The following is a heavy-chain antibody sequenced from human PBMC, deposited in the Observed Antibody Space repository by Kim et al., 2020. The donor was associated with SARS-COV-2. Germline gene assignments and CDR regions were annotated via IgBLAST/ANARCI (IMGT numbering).Heavy chain of an antibody. V-gene: IGHV1-8*01. CDR2: VNPNSGNT. CDR3: ATGPSGWYDY. CDR1: GYSFTSYD. J-gene: IGHJ4*02. Sequence: ASVKVSCRASGYSFTSYDINWVRQASGQGLEWLGWVNPNSGNTGYAQKFQGRVMITRNTAINTAYMELSSLESEDAAVYYCATGPSGWYDYWGQGTLVTVSS. D-gene: IGHD6-19*01.